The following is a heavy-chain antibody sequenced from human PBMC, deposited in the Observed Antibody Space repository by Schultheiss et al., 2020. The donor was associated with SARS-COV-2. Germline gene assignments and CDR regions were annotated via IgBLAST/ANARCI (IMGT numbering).Heavy chain of an antibody. CDR3: ARDRGIGGMDV. Sequence: SQTLSLTCTVSGGSISSSSYYWGWIRQPPGKGLEWIGSIYYSGSTNYNPSLKSRVTISVDTSKNQFSLKLSSVTAADTAVYYCARDRGIGGMDVWGQGTTVTVSS. D-gene: IGHD3-10*01. CDR2: IYYSGST. J-gene: IGHJ6*02. V-gene: IGHV4-39*07. CDR1: GGSISSSSYY.